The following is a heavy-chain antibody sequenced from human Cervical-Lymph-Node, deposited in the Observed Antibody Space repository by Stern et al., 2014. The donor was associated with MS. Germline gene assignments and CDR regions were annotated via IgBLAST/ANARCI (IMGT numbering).Heavy chain of an antibody. Sequence: VQLVESGGGLVKPGGSLRLSCAASGFTVSDFYMNWIRQAPGKGLEWLSYISHSGDTFYYADSVKGRFTISRDSAKNLLFLQMNSLRAEDTAIYYCATEPLWCVRCLDSWGQGTLVTVSS. J-gene: IGHJ5*01. D-gene: IGHD2-8*01. CDR1: GFTVSDFY. CDR2: ISHSGDTF. CDR3: ATEPLWCVRCLDS. V-gene: IGHV3-11*01.